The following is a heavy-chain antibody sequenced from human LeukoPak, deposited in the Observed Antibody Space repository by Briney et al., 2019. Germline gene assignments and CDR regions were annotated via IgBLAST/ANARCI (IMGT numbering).Heavy chain of an antibody. CDR3: ARSQGAIAAAGTKYGYDAFDI. V-gene: IGHV1-69*05. Sequence: GASVKVSCKASGGTFSSYAISWVRQAPGQGLEWMGGIIPIFGTASYAQKFQGRVTITTDESTSTAYMELSSLRSEDTAVYYCARSQGAIAAAGTKYGYDAFDIWGQGTMVTVSS. CDR1: GGTFSSYA. CDR2: IIPIFGTA. D-gene: IGHD6-13*01. J-gene: IGHJ3*02.